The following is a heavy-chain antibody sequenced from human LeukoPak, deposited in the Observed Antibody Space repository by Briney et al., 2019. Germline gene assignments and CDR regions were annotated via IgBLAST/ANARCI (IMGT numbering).Heavy chain of an antibody. CDR3: ARATLITIFGVVIPNWFDP. D-gene: IGHD3-3*01. CDR2: IYYSGNT. Sequence: PSETLSLTCTVSGGSISDSSSYWGWIRQPPGKGLEWVASIYYSGNTNYNPSLKSRVTISVDTSKNQFSLKLSSVTAADTAVYYCARATLITIFGVVIPNWFDPWGQGTLVTVSS. CDR1: GGSISDSSSY. V-gene: IGHV4-39*07. J-gene: IGHJ5*02.